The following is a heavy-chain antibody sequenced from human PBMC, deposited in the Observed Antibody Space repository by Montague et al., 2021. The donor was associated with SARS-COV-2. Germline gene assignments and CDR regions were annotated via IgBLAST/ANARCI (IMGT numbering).Heavy chain of an antibody. Sequence: SETLSLTCAVYGGSFSGYYWSWNRQPPGKGLEWIGNIYYSGSTYYNPSLKSRVTISVDTSKNQFSLKLSSVTAADTAVYYCARLNFHITIFGVVSSRVFDYWGQGTLVTVSS. J-gene: IGHJ4*02. CDR2: IYYSGST. CDR1: GGSFSGYY. V-gene: IGHV4-34*01. D-gene: IGHD3-3*01. CDR3: ARLNFHITIFGVVSSRVFDY.